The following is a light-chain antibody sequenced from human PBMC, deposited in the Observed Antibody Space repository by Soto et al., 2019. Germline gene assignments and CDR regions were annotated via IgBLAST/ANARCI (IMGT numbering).Light chain of an antibody. J-gene: IGLJ2*01. CDR1: SSDVGGYNY. V-gene: IGLV2-14*03. CDR3: SSYRDGSIVL. CDR2: DVT. Sequence: QSALAQPASVSGSPGQSITISCTGTSSDVGGYNYVSWYQQHPGEAPKLLIYDVTNRPSGVSNRFSGSKSGNTASLTISGVQAEDEADYYCSSYRDGSIVLFGGGTKLTVL.